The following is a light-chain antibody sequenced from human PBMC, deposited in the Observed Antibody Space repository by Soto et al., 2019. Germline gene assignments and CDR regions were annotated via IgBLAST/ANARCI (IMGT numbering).Light chain of an antibody. Sequence: QSALTQPASVSGSPGKSITISCTGTSSDVGGYNYVSWYQQHPGKAPKLMIYEVSNRPSGVSNRFSGSKSGNTASLTISGLQAEDEADYHCSSYTSSSTQVFGTGTKHTVL. CDR1: SSDVGGYNY. CDR3: SSYTSSSTQV. J-gene: IGLJ1*01. CDR2: EVS. V-gene: IGLV2-14*01.